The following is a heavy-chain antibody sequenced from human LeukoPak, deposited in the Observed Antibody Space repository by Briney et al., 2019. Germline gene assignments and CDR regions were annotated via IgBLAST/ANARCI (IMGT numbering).Heavy chain of an antibody. V-gene: IGHV4-34*01. D-gene: IGHD6-13*01. CDR3: ARGGIAAAGHNWFDP. J-gene: IGHJ5*02. Sequence: SETLSLTCAVYGGSFSGYYWSWIRQPPGKGLEWIGEINHSGSTNYNPSLKSRVTISVDTSKNQFSPKLSSVTAADTAVYYCARGGIAAAGHNWFDPWGQGTLVTVSS. CDR2: INHSGST. CDR1: GGSFSGYY.